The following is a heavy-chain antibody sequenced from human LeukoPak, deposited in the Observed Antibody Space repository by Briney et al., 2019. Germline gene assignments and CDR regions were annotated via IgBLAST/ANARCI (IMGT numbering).Heavy chain of an antibody. V-gene: IGHV1-2*06. Sequence: ASVKVSCKASGYTFTDNYIHWVRQAPGQGLEWMGRVNPDSGGINYAQKFQGRVTMTRDTSVNTAFVELRRLRSDDTATYYCARAQNYHDRSGYSDDTFDVWGHGTMITVSS. CDR1: GYTFTDNY. J-gene: IGHJ3*01. D-gene: IGHD3-22*01. CDR2: VNPDSGGI. CDR3: ARAQNYHDRSGYSDDTFDV.